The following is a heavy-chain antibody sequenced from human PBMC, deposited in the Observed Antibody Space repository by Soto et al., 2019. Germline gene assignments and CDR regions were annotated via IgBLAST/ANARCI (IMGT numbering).Heavy chain of an antibody. CDR3: ARDGFCTSTTCRVGNWFDP. CDR1: GVSFSGYY. CDR2: INHRGST. D-gene: IGHD2-2*01. Sequence: SSETLSLTCVVYGVSFSGYYWSWIRQSPGKGLEWIGGINHRGSTNYNPSLESRVTISVDTSKNQFSLKLPSVTAADTAMYYCARDGFCTSTTCRVGNWFDPWGQGTLVTVSS. V-gene: IGHV4-34*01. J-gene: IGHJ5*02.